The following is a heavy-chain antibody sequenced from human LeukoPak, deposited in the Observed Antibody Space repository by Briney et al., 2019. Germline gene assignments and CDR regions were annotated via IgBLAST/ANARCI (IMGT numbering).Heavy chain of an antibody. Sequence: ASVKVSCKASGYTFTGYYMHWVRQAPGQGLEWMGWINPNSGGTNYAQKFQGWVTMTRDTSISTAYMELSRLRSDDTAVYYCARGPYDSSGPYFDYWGQGTLVTVSS. J-gene: IGHJ4*02. D-gene: IGHD3-22*01. V-gene: IGHV1-2*04. CDR3: ARGPYDSSGPYFDY. CDR2: INPNSGGT. CDR1: GYTFTGYY.